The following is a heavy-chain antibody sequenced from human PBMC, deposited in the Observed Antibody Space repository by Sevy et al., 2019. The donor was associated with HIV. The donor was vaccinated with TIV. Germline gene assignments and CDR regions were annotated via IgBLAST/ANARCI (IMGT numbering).Heavy chain of an antibody. J-gene: IGHJ6*03. Sequence: ASVKVSCKASGYTFTSYGISWVRQAPGQGLEWMGWISAYNGNTNYAQKLQGRVTMTTDTSTSTAYMELRSLRSDDTAVYYCARDREFDYDILTGYYGYYYYHMDVWGKGTTVTVSS. CDR2: ISAYNGNT. CDR1: GYTFTSYG. CDR3: ARDREFDYDILTGYYGYYYYHMDV. D-gene: IGHD3-9*01. V-gene: IGHV1-18*01.